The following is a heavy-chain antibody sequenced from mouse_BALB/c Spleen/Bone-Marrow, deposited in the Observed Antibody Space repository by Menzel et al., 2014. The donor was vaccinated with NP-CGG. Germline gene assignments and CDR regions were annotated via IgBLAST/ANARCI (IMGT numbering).Heavy chain of an antibody. CDR1: GFTFSDFY. D-gene: IGHD1-1*01. Sequence: DVMLVESGGGLVQPGGSLRLSCATSGFTFSDFYMEWVRQPPGKRLEWIAASRNKANDYTTEYSASVKGRFIVSRDTSQSILYLQMNALRAEDTAIYYCARDYYGSSYDWYFDVWGAGTTVTVSS. CDR2: SRNKANDYTT. J-gene: IGHJ1*01. V-gene: IGHV7-1*02. CDR3: ARDYYGSSYDWYFDV.